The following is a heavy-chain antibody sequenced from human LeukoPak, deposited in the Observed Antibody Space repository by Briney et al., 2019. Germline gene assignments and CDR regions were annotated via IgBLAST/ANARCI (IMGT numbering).Heavy chain of an antibody. Sequence: GGFLRLSCAASGFTFSSYAMHWVRQAPGKGLEWVAVKSYDGSNKYYADSVKGRFTISRDNSKNTLYLQMNSLRAEDTAVYYCARDPDYYFDYWGQGTLVTVSS. V-gene: IGHV3-30-3*01. CDR2: KSYDGSNK. CDR3: ARDPDYYFDY. J-gene: IGHJ4*02. CDR1: GFTFSSYA.